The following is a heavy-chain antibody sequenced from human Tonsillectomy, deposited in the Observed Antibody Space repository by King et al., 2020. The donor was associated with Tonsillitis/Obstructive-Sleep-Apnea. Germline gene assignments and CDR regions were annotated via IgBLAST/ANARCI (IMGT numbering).Heavy chain of an antibody. Sequence: VQLQQWGAGLLKPSETLSLTCAVYVGSFRGYYWSWIRQPPGKGLEWIGEINHSGSTNYNPSLKSRVTLSVDTSKNQFSLKLSSVTAADTAVYYCAREYCSSTSCSPPDWFDPWGQGTLVTVSS. V-gene: IGHV4-34*01. CDR3: AREYCSSTSCSPPDWFDP. CDR1: VGSFRGYY. D-gene: IGHD2-2*01. CDR2: INHSGST. J-gene: IGHJ5*02.